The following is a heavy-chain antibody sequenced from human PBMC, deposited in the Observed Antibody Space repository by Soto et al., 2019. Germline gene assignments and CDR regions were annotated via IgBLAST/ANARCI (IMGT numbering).Heavy chain of an antibody. V-gene: IGHV1-18*01. CDR2: ISAYNGNT. Sequence: ASVKVSCKASGYTFTSYGISWVRQAPGQGLEWMGWISAYNGNTNYAQKLQGRVTMTTDTSTSTAYMELRSLRSDDTAVYYCARDVVGRCYSVCDAFDIWGQGTMVTVSS. D-gene: IGHD2-15*01. CDR3: ARDVVGRCYSVCDAFDI. CDR1: GYTFTSYG. J-gene: IGHJ3*02.